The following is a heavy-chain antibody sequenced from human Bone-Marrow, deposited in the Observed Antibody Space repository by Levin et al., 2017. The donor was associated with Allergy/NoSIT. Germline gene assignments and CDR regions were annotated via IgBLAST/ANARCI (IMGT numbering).Heavy chain of an antibody. J-gene: IGHJ5*02. Sequence: ETLSLTCAASRFTFSNSGMNWVRQAPGKGLEWVSFISSSSATIYYADSVKGRFTIFRDNAKNSLYLQMNSLRDEDTAVYYCASQGSSWYHWFDPWGQGTLVIVSS. V-gene: IGHV3-48*02. CDR3: ASQGSSWYHWFDP. CDR1: RFTFSNSG. CDR2: ISSSSATI. D-gene: IGHD6-13*01.